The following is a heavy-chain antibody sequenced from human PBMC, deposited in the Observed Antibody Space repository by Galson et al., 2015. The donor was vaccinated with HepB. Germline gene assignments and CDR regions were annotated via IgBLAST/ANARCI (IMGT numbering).Heavy chain of an antibody. CDR3: AKSPSAVFGGSTYYFDY. J-gene: IGHJ4*02. V-gene: IGHV3-30-3*02. D-gene: IGHD3-3*01. Sequence: SLRLSCAASGFTFSSYAMHWVRQAPGKGLEWVAVISYDGSNKYYADSVKGRFTISRDNSKNTLYLQMNSLRAEDTAVYYCAKSPSAVFGGSTYYFDYWGQGTLVTVSS. CDR1: GFTFSSYA. CDR2: ISYDGSNK.